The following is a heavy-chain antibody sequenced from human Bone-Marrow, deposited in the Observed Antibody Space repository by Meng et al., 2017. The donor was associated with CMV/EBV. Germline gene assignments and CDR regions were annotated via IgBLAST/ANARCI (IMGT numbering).Heavy chain of an antibody. CDR2: IRYDGSNK. Sequence: GASLGLSCAASGFTCSSYGTHWVRQAPGKGLEWVAFIRYDGSNKYYADSVKGRFTISRDNSKNTLYLQMNSLRAEDTAVYYCAKVFYYGSGSYYLGYGMDVWGQGTTVTVSS. J-gene: IGHJ6*02. CDR1: GFTCSSYG. CDR3: AKVFYYGSGSYYLGYGMDV. D-gene: IGHD3-10*01. V-gene: IGHV3-30*02.